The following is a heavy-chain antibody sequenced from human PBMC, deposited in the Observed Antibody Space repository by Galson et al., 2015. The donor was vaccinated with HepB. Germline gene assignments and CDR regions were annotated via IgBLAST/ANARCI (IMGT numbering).Heavy chain of an antibody. CDR1: GFIFNNYA. CDR3: AKDMSASGLVYDY. V-gene: IGHV3-23*01. D-gene: IGHD6-13*01. J-gene: IGHJ4*02. CDR2: ISGSGETR. Sequence: SLRLSCATSGFIFNNYAMGWVRQAPGKGLEWVAVISGSGETRTYAGSVEGRFTISRDSSENTLYLQMNSLIAGDTAIYYCAKDMSASGLVYDYWGQGALITVSS.